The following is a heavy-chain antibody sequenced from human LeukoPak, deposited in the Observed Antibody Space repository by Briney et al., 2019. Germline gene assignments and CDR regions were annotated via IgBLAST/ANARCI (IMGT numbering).Heavy chain of an antibody. CDR2: IHHSDGT. J-gene: IGHJ4*02. CDR3: TKVLRGYNGYGD. Sequence: SETLSLTCAVSGASISSSYWSWIRQPPGKGLEYIGYIHHSDGTNYNPSLKSRVTMALDTSKNQFSLKLSSVTAADTAIYYCTKVLRGYNGYGDWGQGILVNVSS. V-gene: IGHV4-59*01. D-gene: IGHD5-12*01. CDR1: GASISSSY.